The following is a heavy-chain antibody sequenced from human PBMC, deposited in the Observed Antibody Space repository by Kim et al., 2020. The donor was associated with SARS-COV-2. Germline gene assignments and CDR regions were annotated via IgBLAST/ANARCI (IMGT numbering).Heavy chain of an antibody. V-gene: IGHV1-8*01. CDR3: ARGVRTISNYDY. CDR1: GYTFTSYD. J-gene: IGHJ4*02. D-gene: IGHD3-9*01. CDR2: MNPNIGNA. Sequence: ASVKVSCKASGYTFTSYDLNWVRQATGQGLEWMGWMNPNIGNAGYAQKFQGRVTMTMDPSITTAYMELSSLRSEDTAVYYCARGVRTISNYDYLGQGTLVTVSS.